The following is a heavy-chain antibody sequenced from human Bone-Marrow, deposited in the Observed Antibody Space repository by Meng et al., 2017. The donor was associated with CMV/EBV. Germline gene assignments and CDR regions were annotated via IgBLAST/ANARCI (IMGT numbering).Heavy chain of an antibody. V-gene: IGHV1-69*05. CDR1: GGTFSSYA. D-gene: IGHD4-11*01. CDR2: IIPIFGTA. CDR3: ASHDYSNYYYYYGMDV. Sequence: SVKVSCKASGGTFSSYAISWVRQAPGQGLEWMGGIIPIFGTANYAQKFQGRVTITTDESTSTAYMELSSLRSEDTAVYYCASHDYSNYYYYYGMDVRWQGTTVTVSS. J-gene: IGHJ6*01.